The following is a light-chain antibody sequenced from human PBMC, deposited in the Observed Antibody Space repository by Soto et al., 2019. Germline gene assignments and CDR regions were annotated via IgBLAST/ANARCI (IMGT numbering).Light chain of an antibody. CDR2: GAS. J-gene: IGKJ1*01. Sequence: EIVMTPSPATLSVSPGGRATLCCRASQSISDTLAWYQQKPGQTPRLLIHGASTRATGFPARFSGSGSGTDFTLTISSLQSEDFAVYYCQQYNNWPWTFGQGTKV. CDR1: QSISDT. CDR3: QQYNNWPWT. V-gene: IGKV3-15*01.